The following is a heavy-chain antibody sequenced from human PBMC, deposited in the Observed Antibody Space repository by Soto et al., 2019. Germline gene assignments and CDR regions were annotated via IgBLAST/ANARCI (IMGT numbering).Heavy chain of an antibody. J-gene: IGHJ4*02. CDR2: ISGSGGST. CDR3: ARVYAYNFDY. D-gene: IGHD3-16*01. CDR1: EFTFSSYA. Sequence: PGGSLRLSCAASEFTFSSYAMSWVRQAPGKGLEWVSSISGSGGSTYYADSVKGRFTISRDNSKNTVYLQMNSLRAEDTAVYYCARVYAYNFDYWGQGTLVTVSS. V-gene: IGHV3-23*01.